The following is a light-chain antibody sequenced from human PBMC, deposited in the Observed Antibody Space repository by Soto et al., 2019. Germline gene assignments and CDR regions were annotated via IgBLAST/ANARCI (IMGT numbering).Light chain of an antibody. CDR2: GNS. J-gene: IGLJ2*01. CDR3: QSYASSLSGYVV. CDR1: SSNIGAGYD. Sequence: QSVLTKPPSVSGAQGQRVTIPCTGSSSNIGAGYDVHWYQQLPGTAPKLTIYGNSNRPSGVPDRFSGSKSGTSASLAITGLQAEDEADYYCQSYASSLSGYVVIGGGTKLTVL. V-gene: IGLV1-40*01.